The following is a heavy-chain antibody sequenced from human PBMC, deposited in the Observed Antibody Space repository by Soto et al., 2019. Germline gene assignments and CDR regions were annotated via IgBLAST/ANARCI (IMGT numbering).Heavy chain of an antibody. J-gene: IGHJ5*02. D-gene: IGHD2-15*01. CDR1: GFTFSSYG. Sequence: QVQLVESGGGVVQPGRSLRLSCAASGFTFSSYGMHWVLQAPGKGLEWVAVISYDGSHKYYADSVKGRFTISRDNSKNTLYLQMNSLRAEDTAVYYCAKDGAVGSADPWGQGTLVTXSS. CDR3: AKDGAVGSADP. CDR2: ISYDGSHK. V-gene: IGHV3-30*18.